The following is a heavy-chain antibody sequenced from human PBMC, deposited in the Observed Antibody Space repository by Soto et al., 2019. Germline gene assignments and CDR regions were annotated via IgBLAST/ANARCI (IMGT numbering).Heavy chain of an antibody. J-gene: IGHJ4*02. CDR3: ARVVVRSETSDYLDY. V-gene: IGHV3-53*01. D-gene: IGHD2-15*01. Sequence: GGSLRLSCAVSGFTVSSNYMSWVRQAPGKGLEWVSVIYSGGDTYYADSVKGRFTISRDSSKNTLYLQMDSPRAGDTAVYYCARVVVRSETSDYLDYWGQGTLVTVSS. CDR1: GFTVSSNY. CDR2: IYSGGDT.